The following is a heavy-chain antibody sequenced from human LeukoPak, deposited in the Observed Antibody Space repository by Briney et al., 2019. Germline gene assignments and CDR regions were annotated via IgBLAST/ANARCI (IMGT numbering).Heavy chain of an antibody. V-gene: IGHV1-24*01. CDR1: GYTLTELS. J-gene: IGHJ5*02. CDR2: FDPEDGET. CDR3: ASCSCTSCYGFDP. D-gene: IGHD2-2*01. Sequence: GASVKVSCKVSGYTLTELSMHWVRQAPGKGLEWMGGFDPEDGETIYAQKFQGRVTMTEDTSTDTAYMELSNLRSEDTAVYCGASCSCTSCYGFDPWGQGTLVTVSS.